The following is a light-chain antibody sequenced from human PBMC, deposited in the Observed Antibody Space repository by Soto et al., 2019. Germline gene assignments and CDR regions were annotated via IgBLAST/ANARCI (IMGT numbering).Light chain of an antibody. V-gene: IGKV1-39*01. Sequence: DIQMTQSPSSQSASVGDRVTITCRASQSISSYLNWYQQKPGKAPKLLIYAASSLQSGVPSRFSGSGSGTDFTLTISSLQPEDFATYYCQQSYSTLRFTFGPGTKVDIK. J-gene: IGKJ3*01. CDR3: QQSYSTLRFT. CDR1: QSISSY. CDR2: AAS.